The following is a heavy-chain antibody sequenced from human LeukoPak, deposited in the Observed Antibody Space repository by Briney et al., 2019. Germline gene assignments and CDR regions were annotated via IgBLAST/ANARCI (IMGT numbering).Heavy chain of an antibody. CDR3: AKAKGFAAMYYFDY. CDR2: VSFDSGSV. V-gene: IGHV3-9*01. CDR1: GFNIRDYA. Sequence: PGGSLRLSCAASGFNIRDYAMHWVRQVPGQGLEWVAGVSFDSGSVDYGDSVKGRLAISRDNADNALYLQMNSLRTEDTAWYYCAKAKGFAAMYYFDYWGQGVLVTVSS. D-gene: IGHD6-25*01. J-gene: IGHJ4*02.